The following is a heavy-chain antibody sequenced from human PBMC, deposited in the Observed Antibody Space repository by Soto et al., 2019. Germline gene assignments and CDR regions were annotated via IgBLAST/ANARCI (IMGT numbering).Heavy chain of an antibody. CDR2: IIPIFGTA. V-gene: IGHV1-69*01. Sequence: QVQLVQSGAEVKKPGSSVKVSCKAFGGTFSSYAISWVRQAPGQGLEWMGGIIPIFGTANYAQKFQGRVTITADESTSTAYMELGSLGSEGTAVYYCARDRNDYGNPDAFGIWGQGTMVHVSS. J-gene: IGHJ3*02. D-gene: IGHD4-4*01. CDR3: ARDRNDYGNPDAFGI. CDR1: GGTFSSYA.